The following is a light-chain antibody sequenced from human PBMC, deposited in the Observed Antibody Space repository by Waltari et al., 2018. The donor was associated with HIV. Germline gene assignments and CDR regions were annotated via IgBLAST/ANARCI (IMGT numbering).Light chain of an antibody. CDR2: DSS. Sequence: DIVLTQSPATLAFSPGERATLSCGASHSIGNYLAWYQQKPGQPPTVLLDDSSTSDTGIPARFSVSGSGTDVTLTISSPEPEDFAVYYCQQRSHWPPGFPFGPGTKVDI. J-gene: IGKJ3*01. CDR1: HSIGNY. CDR3: QQRSHWPPGFP. V-gene: IGKV3-11*01.